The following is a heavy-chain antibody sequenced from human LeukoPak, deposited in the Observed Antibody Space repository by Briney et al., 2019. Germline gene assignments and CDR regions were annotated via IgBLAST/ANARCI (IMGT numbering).Heavy chain of an antibody. Sequence: SETLSLTCAVYGGSFSGYYWSWIRQPPGKGLEWIGEINHSGSTNYNPSLKSRVTISVDTSKNQFSLKLSSVTAADTAVYYCARVMAGEYYDFWSGYYPYFDYWGQGTLVTVSS. CDR2: INHSGST. V-gene: IGHV4-34*01. CDR1: GGSFSGYY. J-gene: IGHJ4*02. D-gene: IGHD3-3*01. CDR3: ARVMAGEYYDFWSGYYPYFDY.